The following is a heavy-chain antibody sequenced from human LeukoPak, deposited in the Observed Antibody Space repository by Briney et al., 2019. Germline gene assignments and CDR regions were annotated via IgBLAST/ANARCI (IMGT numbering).Heavy chain of an antibody. CDR3: ARGVDFWSGNRYFQH. V-gene: IGHV1-69*13. CDR1: GGTFSSYA. D-gene: IGHD3-3*01. Sequence: SVKVSCKASGGTFSSYAISWVRQAPGQGLEWMGGIIPIFGTANYAQKFQGRVTITADESTSTAYMELRSLRSDDTAVYYCARGVDFWSGNRYFQHWGQGTLVTVSS. J-gene: IGHJ1*01. CDR2: IIPIFGTA.